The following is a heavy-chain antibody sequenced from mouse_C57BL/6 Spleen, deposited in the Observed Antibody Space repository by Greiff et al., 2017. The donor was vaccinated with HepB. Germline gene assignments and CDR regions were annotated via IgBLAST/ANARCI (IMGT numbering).Heavy chain of an antibody. V-gene: IGHV1-69*01. D-gene: IGHD2-14*01. J-gene: IGHJ1*03. CDR3: ARSGGTRRDWYFDV. CDR1: GYTFTSYW. CDR2: IDPSDSYT. Sequence: QVQLKQPGAELVMPGASVKLSCKASGYTFTSYWMHWVKQRPGQGLEWIGEIDPSDSYTNYNQKFKGKSTLTVDKSSSTAYMQLSSLTSEDSAVYYCARSGGTRRDWYFDVWGTGTTVTVSS.